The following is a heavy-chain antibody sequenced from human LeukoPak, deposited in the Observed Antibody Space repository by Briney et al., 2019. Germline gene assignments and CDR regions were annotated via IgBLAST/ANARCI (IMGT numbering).Heavy chain of an antibody. CDR2: MHYDGNIK. CDR3: AKDACSGGTRYGGWYCDL. V-gene: IGHV3-30*02. Sequence: PGGSLRLPCAASGFTFSSYGMHWVRQAPGKGLEWVAFMHYDGNIKYYADSVKGRFTISRDISKNTLYLQMSSLRAEDTAVYYCAKDACSGGTRYGGWYCDLWGRGTLVTVSS. D-gene: IGHD2-15*01. J-gene: IGHJ2*01. CDR1: GFTFSSYG.